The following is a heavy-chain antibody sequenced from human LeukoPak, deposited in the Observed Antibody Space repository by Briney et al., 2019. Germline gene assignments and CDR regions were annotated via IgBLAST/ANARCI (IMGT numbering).Heavy chain of an antibody. CDR2: ITRDGNDK. D-gene: IGHD1-26*01. V-gene: IGHV3-30*18. J-gene: IGHJ4*02. Sequence: PGGSLRLSCAASGFTVGASDMYWVRQAPGKGLEWVAVITRDGNDKYYVDSVRGRFTISRDNSKSTVFLQMDSLRPGDTAVYYCAKIGPVSGTVDYWGQGTLVTVSS. CDR3: AKIGPVSGTVDY. CDR1: GFTVGASD.